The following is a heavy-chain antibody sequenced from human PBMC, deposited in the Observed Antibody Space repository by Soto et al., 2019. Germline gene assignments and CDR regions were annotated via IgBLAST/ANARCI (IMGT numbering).Heavy chain of an antibody. CDR2: VIPKDGTP. D-gene: IGHD3-10*01. Sequence: QVQLVQSGAEVKKPGSSVKISCTASGGTFSSSALNWVRQAPGQGLEWVGGVIPKDGTPRYAQNLQARGTIAADESTNNGYLELSILRPDDTAIFDCTAGESRGAGHDYWGQGTLVIVSS. J-gene: IGHJ4*02. CDR3: TAGESRGAGHDY. V-gene: IGHV1-69*01. CDR1: GGTFSSSA.